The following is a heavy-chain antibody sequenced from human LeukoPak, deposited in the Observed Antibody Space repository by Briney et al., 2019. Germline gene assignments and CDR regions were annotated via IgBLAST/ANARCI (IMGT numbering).Heavy chain of an antibody. CDR3: VRENPSGCYNRPIDY. CDR2: IYYSGSI. J-gene: IGHJ4*02. Sequence: SDTLSLTCTVSGASSSSYYWSWIRQPPGKGLELMGDIYYSGSIKYNPSLKSRVTMSVDTSKNQFSLKLSSVTAADTAIYYCVRENPSGCYNRPIDYWGQGTLVTVSS. CDR1: GASSSSYY. V-gene: IGHV4-59*01. D-gene: IGHD3-22*01.